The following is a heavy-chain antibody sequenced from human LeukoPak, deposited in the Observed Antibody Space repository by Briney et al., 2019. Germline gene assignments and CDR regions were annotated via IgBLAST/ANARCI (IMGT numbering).Heavy chain of an antibody. CDR1: GFTVSSNY. V-gene: IGHV3-53*01. Sequence: GGSLRLSCAASGFTVSSNYMSWVRQAPGKGLEWVSVIYSGGSTYYADSVKGRFTISRDNSKNTLCLQMNSLRAEDTAVYYCAREERYSSSWYWAFDYWGQGTLVTVSS. CDR3: AREERYSSSWYWAFDY. J-gene: IGHJ4*02. D-gene: IGHD6-13*01. CDR2: IYSGGST.